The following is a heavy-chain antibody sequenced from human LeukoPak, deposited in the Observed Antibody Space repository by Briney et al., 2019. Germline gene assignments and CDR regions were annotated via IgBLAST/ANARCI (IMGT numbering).Heavy chain of an antibody. Sequence: GGSLRLSCAASGFTFSSYSMNWVRQAPGKGLEWVGRIKSKTDGGTTDYAAPVKGRFTISRDDPKNTLYLQMNSLKTEDTAVYYCTTFRGYGYFDLWGRGALVTVSS. CDR1: GFTFSSYS. CDR3: TTFRGYGYFDL. J-gene: IGHJ2*01. CDR2: IKSKTDGGTT. V-gene: IGHV3-15*07. D-gene: IGHD5-12*01.